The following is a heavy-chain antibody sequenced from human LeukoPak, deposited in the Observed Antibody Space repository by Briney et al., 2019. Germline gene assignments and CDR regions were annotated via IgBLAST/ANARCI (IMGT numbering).Heavy chain of an antibody. CDR3: AKGGYYDILTGSGLDY. CDR2: ISGSGGST. J-gene: IGHJ4*02. CDR1: GFTFSSCA. V-gene: IGHV3-23*01. Sequence: GGSLRLSCAASGFTFSSCAMSWVRQAPGKGLEWVSAISGSGGSTYYADSVKGRFTISRDNSKNTLYLQMNSLRAEDTAVYYCAKGGYYDILTGSGLDYWGQGTLGTVSS. D-gene: IGHD3-9*01.